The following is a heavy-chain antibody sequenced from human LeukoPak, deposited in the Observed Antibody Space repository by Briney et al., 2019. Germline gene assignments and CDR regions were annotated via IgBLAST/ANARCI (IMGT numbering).Heavy chain of an antibody. J-gene: IGHJ4*02. CDR2: ISAYNSNT. CDR1: GYTFTSYG. D-gene: IGHD1-7*01. V-gene: IGHV1-18*01. CDR3: AREGATGTTFYY. Sequence: ASVKVSCKAPGYTFTSYGISWVRQAPGQGLEWMGWISAYNSNTNYAQKLQGRVTMTTDTSTSTAYMELRSLRSDDTAVYYCAREGATGTTFYYWGQGTLVTVSS.